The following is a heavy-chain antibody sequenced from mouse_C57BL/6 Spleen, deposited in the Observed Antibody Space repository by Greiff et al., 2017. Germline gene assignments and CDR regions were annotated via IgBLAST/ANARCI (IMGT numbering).Heavy chain of an antibody. CDR2: INPSNGGT. CDR1: GYTFTSYW. Sequence: QVQLQQSGTELVKPGASVKLSCKASGYTFTSYWMHWVKQRPGQGLEWIGNINPSNGGTTYNEKFKSKAKLTVDKSSSTAYMQLSSLTSEDSAVYYCARSYYYGSSYYYAMDYWGQGTSVTVSS. V-gene: IGHV1-53*01. CDR3: ARSYYYGSSYYYAMDY. J-gene: IGHJ4*01. D-gene: IGHD1-1*01.